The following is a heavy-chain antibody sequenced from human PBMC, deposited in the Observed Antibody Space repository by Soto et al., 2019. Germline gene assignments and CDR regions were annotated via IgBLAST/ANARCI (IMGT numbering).Heavy chain of an antibody. J-gene: IGHJ6*02. CDR3: ARDPHTHSRHWVYYYYYYGMDV. D-gene: IGHD2-8*01. V-gene: IGHV3-7*03. CDR1: GFTFSSYG. Sequence: PXESLSLSCAASGFTFSSYGMSWVRQAPGKGLEWVANIKQDGSEKYYVDSVKGRFTISRDNAKNSLYLQMNSLRAEDTAVYYCARDPHTHSRHWVYYYYYYGMDVWGQGTTVTVSS. CDR2: IKQDGSEK.